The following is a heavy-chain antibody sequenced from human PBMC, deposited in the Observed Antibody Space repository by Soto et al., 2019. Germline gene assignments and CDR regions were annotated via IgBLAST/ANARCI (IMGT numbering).Heavy chain of an antibody. CDR3: ARGNDFNLY. D-gene: IGHD2-21*02. J-gene: IGHJ4*02. CDR1: GASITTYY. Sequence: SETLSLTCTVPGASITTYYWSWIRQSPGKGLEWIGYVHYSGSTNYNPSLKSRVIMSADTSKNQFSLKVISVTAADTAVYYCARGNDFNLYWGQGTLVTVSS. V-gene: IGHV4-59*01. CDR2: VHYSGST.